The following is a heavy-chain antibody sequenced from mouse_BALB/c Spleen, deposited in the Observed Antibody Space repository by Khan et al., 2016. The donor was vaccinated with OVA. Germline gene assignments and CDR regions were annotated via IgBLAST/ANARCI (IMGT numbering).Heavy chain of an antibody. CDR1: GYTFPSYW. Sequence: QVQLKQSGAELVKPGASVKLSCKTSGYTFPSYWIQWVKQRPGQGLGWIGQIFPGTGTTYYNENFKDKATLTVDTSSSSAYMQLTSLTSEDSSVYFCARGYLGNYEFVYWGQGTLVTVSP. CDR3: ARGYLGNYEFVY. D-gene: IGHD2-1*01. CDR2: IFPGTGTT. V-gene: IGHV1S132*01. J-gene: IGHJ3*01.